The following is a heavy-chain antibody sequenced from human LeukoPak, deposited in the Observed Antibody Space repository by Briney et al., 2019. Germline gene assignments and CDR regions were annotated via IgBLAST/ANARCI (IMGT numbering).Heavy chain of an antibody. V-gene: IGHV3-43D*04. J-gene: IGHJ6*03. D-gene: IGHD6-19*01. CDR1: GFTFDDYA. Sequence: GGSLRLSCAASGFTFDDYAMHWVRQAPGKGLEWVSLISWDGGSTHYADSVKGRFTISRDNSKNSLYLQMNSLRAEDTALYYCAKSASGWDYYMDVWGKGTTVTVSS. CDR3: AKSASGWDYYMDV. CDR2: ISWDGGST.